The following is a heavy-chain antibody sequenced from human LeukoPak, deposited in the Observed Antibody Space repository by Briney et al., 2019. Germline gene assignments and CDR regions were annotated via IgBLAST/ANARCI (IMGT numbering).Heavy chain of an antibody. D-gene: IGHD2-21*02. Sequence: GESLKISCEGSGYSFSNYWIGWVRQMPGKGLEWMGIIYPGDYETRHSPSFQGLVTISVDKSISTAYLQWSSLKASDTAMYYCAIPPGYCGNDCSFDHWGQGTLVTVPS. CDR1: GYSFSNYW. CDR3: AIPPGYCGNDCSFDH. V-gene: IGHV5-51*01. CDR2: IYPGDYET. J-gene: IGHJ4*02.